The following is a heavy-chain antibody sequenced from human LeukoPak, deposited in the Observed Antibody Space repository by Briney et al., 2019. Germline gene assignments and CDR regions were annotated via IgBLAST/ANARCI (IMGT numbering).Heavy chain of an antibody. D-gene: IGHD6-19*01. Sequence: SETLSLTCTVSGGSISSYYWSWIRQPPGKGLKWIGYISYSGSTIYNPSLKSRVTISVDTSKNQFSLKLSSVTAADTAVYYCARHMARYSSGWYLDYWGQGTLVTVSS. CDR3: ARHMARYSSGWYLDY. CDR1: GGSISSYY. J-gene: IGHJ4*02. V-gene: IGHV4-59*08. CDR2: ISYSGST.